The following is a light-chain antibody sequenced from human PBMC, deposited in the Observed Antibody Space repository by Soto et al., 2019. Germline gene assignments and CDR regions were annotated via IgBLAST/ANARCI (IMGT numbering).Light chain of an antibody. CDR3: ISYTSSSLYV. CDR1: RSDVGGYNY. J-gene: IGLJ1*01. V-gene: IGLV2-14*01. CDR2: EVT. Sequence: QSALTQPASVSGSPGQSITISCTGTRSDVGGYNYVSWYQQHPGKAPKLIIYEVTNRPSGVSNRFSGSKSGNTASLTISGLQAEDEADYYCISYTSSSLYVFGIGTKLTVL.